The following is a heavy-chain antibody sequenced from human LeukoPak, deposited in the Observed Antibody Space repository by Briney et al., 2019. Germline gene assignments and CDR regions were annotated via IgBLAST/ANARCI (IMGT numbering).Heavy chain of an antibody. D-gene: IGHD6-13*01. V-gene: IGHV4-59*08. Sequence: SETLSLTCTVSGGSISSYYWSWIRQPPGKGLEWIGYIYYSGSTYYNPSLKSRVTISVDTSKNQFSLKLSSVTAADTAVYYYARHSSSWVWFDPWGQGTLVTVSS. CDR1: GGSISSYY. J-gene: IGHJ5*02. CDR2: IYYSGST. CDR3: ARHSSSWVWFDP.